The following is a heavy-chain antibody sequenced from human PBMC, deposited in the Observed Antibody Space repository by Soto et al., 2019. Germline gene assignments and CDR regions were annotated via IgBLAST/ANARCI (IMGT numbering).Heavy chain of an antibody. J-gene: IGHJ4*02. V-gene: IGHV4-39*01. CDR2: IYRSGSA. Sequence: SETLSLTCTVSGCSIGSSTYNWCWILHPPGKGLEWIGGIYRSGSADYNPSLKSRVTISVDTSKNQFSLKLSSVTAADTAVYYCARHVRGSGSYQKSYYFEAWGQGTPVNVAS. CDR3: ARHVRGSGSYQKSYYFEA. D-gene: IGHD1-26*01. CDR1: GCSIGSSTYN.